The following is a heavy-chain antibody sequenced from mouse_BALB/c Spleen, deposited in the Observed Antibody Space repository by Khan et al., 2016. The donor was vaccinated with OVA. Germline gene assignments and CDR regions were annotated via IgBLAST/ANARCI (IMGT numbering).Heavy chain of an antibody. V-gene: IGHV2-3*01. CDR2: IWGAGST. Sequence: QVQLKESGPGLVAPSQSLSITCTVSGFSLTSCGVSWVRQPPGKGLEWLGVIWGAGSTNYHSALISRLSLSKDNSKSQVFLKLNSLQTDDTATYYWSIICYGFDWFAYWGQGTLVTVSA. D-gene: IGHD1-1*02. CDR1: GFSLTSCG. J-gene: IGHJ3*01. CDR3: SIICYGFDWFAY.